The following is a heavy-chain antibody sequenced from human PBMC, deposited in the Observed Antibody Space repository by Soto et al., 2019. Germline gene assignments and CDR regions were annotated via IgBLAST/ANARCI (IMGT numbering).Heavy chain of an antibody. V-gene: IGHV3-7*01. CDR1: GFTFNSFW. J-gene: IGHJ4*02. CDR2: IKQDGSEK. Sequence: PGGSLRLSCAASGFTFNSFWMSWVRQAPGKGLEWAANIKQDGSEKYYVDSVKGRFTISRDNAKNSVHLQMNSLRVEDAAVYYCAREVDGNNSGYWGQGTLVTVSS. CDR3: AREVDGNNSGY. D-gene: IGHD3-10*01.